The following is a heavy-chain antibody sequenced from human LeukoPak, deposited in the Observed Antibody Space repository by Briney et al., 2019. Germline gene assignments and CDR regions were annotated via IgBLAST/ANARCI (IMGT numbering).Heavy chain of an antibody. CDR3: TRDGYSFLTGYPNDY. J-gene: IGHJ4*02. CDR2: IGGAGSST. V-gene: IGHV3-23*01. Sequence: GGSLRLSCAASGFTFSSYAMTWVRQAPGKGLDWVSTIGGAGSSTYYADSVKGRFTISRDNSENTLYLQMNSLKTEDTAVYYCTRDGYSFLTGYPNDYWGQGTLVTVSS. D-gene: IGHD3-9*01. CDR1: GFTFSSYA.